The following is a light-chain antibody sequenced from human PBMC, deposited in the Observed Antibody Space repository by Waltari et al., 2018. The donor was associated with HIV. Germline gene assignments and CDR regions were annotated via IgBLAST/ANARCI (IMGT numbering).Light chain of an antibody. CDR3: SSYSSTTGHVV. CDR1: TADIAGDHR. CDR2: DVN. Sequence: QSVLAQPASVSGSLGQTIAIFCTGSTADIAGDHRVSWYQQDTGKPPKLLIYDVNQRPSGISDRFSGSRSGNTASLTISGLLTDDESEYFCSSYSSTTGHVVFGGGTKVTV. J-gene: IGLJ3*02. V-gene: IGLV2-14*03.